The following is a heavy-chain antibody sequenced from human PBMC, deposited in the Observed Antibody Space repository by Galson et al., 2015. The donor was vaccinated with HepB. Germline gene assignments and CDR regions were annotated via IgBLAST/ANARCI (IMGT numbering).Heavy chain of an antibody. CDR3: AHRDYCSGGACYSGPYFDY. V-gene: IGHV2-5*01. CDR2: IYWNVDK. Sequence: PALVKPTQTLTLMCTFSGFSLSTSGVAVGWIRQPPGKALEWLALIYWNVDKRYSPSLKGRLTITKDTSKSQVVLTMTNMDPVDTATYYCAHRDYCSGGACYSGPYFDYWGQGTLVTVSS. J-gene: IGHJ4*02. CDR1: GFSLSTSGVA. D-gene: IGHD2-15*01.